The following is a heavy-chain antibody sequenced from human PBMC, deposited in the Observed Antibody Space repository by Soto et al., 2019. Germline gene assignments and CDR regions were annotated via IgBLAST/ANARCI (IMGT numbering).Heavy chain of an antibody. Sequence: PSETLSLTCAGSGYSISSGYYWGWIRQPPGKGLEWIGSIYHSGSTYYNPSLKSRVTISVDTSKNQFSLKLSSVTAADTAVYYCARDLYRRHSSGYFYSGQGILLSVSS. D-gene: IGHD3-22*01. CDR2: IYHSGST. CDR1: GYSISSGYY. J-gene: IGHJ4*02. CDR3: ARDLYRRHSSGYFY. V-gene: IGHV4-38-2*02.